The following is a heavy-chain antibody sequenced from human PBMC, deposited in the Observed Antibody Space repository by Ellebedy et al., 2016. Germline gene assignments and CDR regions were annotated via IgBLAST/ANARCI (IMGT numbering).Heavy chain of an antibody. CDR2: ISGSGGST. Sequence: GESLKISXAASGFTFSSYAMSWVRQAPGKGLEWVSAISGSGGSTYYADSVKGRFTISRDNSKNTLYLQMNSLRAEDTAVYYCAKGYSYGPVLYYFDYWGQGTLVTVSS. J-gene: IGHJ4*02. CDR3: AKGYSYGPVLYYFDY. V-gene: IGHV3-23*01. CDR1: GFTFSSYA. D-gene: IGHD5-18*01.